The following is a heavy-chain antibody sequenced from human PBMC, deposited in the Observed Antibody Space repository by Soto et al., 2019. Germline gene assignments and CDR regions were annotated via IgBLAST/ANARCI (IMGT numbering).Heavy chain of an antibody. Sequence: QVQLVESGGGVVQPGRSLRLSCAASGFTFSSYGMHWVRQAPGEGLEWVAVISYDGSNKYYADSVKGRFTVSRDNSKNTLFLQMNSLRGEDTAVYYCAREFDPRLLWFGELSPYYGMDVWGQGTTVTVSS. CDR2: ISYDGSNK. D-gene: IGHD3-10*01. CDR3: AREFDPRLLWFGELSPYYGMDV. CDR1: GFTFSSYG. V-gene: IGHV3-30*03. J-gene: IGHJ6*02.